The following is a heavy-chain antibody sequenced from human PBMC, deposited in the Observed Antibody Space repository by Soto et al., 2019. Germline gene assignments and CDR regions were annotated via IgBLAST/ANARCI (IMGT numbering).Heavy chain of an antibody. CDR2: VNPNNGDI. CDR3: AGLKSYYASRGSSDY. Sequence: GASVKVSCKASGYTFTGYYIYWLRQAPGPGLEWMGWVNPNNGDINYAQKFQGRVTMARESSISTAYLELSRLRSDDTAISYCAGLKSYYASRGSSDYWGQRPLVTVSS. V-gene: IGHV1-2*02. CDR1: GYTFTGYY. D-gene: IGHD3-22*01. J-gene: IGHJ4*02.